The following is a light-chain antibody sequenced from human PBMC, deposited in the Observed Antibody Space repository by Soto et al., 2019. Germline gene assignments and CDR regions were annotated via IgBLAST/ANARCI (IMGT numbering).Light chain of an antibody. CDR2: EVS. Sequence: QSVLAQPASVSGSPGQSITISCTGTSSHVGGYNYVSWYQQHPGKAPKLMIYEVSNRLSVVSNRFSGSKSGNTASLTISGLQAEDEADYYCSSDTSTSAVLFGGGTK. J-gene: IGLJ2*01. V-gene: IGLV2-14*01. CDR1: SSHVGGYNY. CDR3: SSDTSTSAVL.